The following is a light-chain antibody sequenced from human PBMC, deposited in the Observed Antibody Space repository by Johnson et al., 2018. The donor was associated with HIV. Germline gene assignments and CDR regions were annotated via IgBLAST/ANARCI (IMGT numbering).Light chain of an antibody. CDR3: GTWDSSLSAFYV. J-gene: IGLJ1*01. CDR1: SSNIGNNF. CDR2: DTD. V-gene: IGLV1-51*01. Sequence: QSILTQPPSVSAAPGQKVTVSCSGSSSNIGNNFVSWYQQVPGTAPKLLIYDTDKRPSGIPDRFSGSKSGTSATLGITGLQTGDEADYYCGTWDSSLSAFYVFRTGTKATVL.